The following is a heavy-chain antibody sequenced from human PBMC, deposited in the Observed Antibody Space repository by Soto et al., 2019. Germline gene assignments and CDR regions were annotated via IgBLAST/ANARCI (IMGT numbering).Heavy chain of an antibody. Sequence: LKRSWKASGYTLSGDYMHCVRQAHRQGLEWMGWINPNSGGTNYAQKFQGRVTMTRDTSISTAYMELSRLRSDDTAMYYCARELRIVGATNAFGYWGQGTLVTVSS. D-gene: IGHD1-26*01. V-gene: IGHV1-2*02. J-gene: IGHJ4*02. CDR2: INPNSGGT. CDR1: GYTLSGDY. CDR3: ARELRIVGATNAFGY.